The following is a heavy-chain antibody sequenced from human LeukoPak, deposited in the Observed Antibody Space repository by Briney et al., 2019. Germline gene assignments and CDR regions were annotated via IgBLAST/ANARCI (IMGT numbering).Heavy chain of an antibody. J-gene: IGHJ4*02. Sequence: PGGSLRLSCAASGFTVSSNYMTWVRQAPGKGLEWVSIIYTGGTTYYADSVKGRFTISRDNSKNTLYLQMNSLRAEDTAVYYCARGADSGYSSDNWGQGTLVSVSS. CDR3: ARGADSGYSSDN. CDR2: IYTGGTT. D-gene: IGHD3-9*01. CDR1: GFTVSSNY. V-gene: IGHV3-66*01.